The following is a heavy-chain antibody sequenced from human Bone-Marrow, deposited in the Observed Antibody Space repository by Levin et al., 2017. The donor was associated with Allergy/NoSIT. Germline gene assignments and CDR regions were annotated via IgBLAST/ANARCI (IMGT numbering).Heavy chain of an antibody. CDR2: ITSRSDGGTA. V-gene: IGHV3-15*01. Sequence: LSLTCAASGFNFNKAWMSWVRQAPGKGLEWVGRITSRSDGGTADHASPVKGRFTISRDDSKNMMYLQMNSLKSEDTAVYYCSTRRRGGGTTQLVDYWGQGTLVTVS. CDR1: GFNFNKAW. D-gene: IGHD1-7*01. CDR3: STRRRGGGTTQLVDY. J-gene: IGHJ4*02.